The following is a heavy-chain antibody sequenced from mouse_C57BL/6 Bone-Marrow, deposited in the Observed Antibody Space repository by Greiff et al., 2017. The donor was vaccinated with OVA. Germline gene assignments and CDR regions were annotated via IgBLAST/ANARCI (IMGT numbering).Heavy chain of an antibody. D-gene: IGHD1-1*02. CDR2: IDPENGDT. J-gene: IGHJ2*01. Sequence: EVELMESGAELVRPGASVKLSCTASGFNIKDDYMHWVKQRPEQGLEWIGWIDPENGDTEYASKFQGKATITADTSSNTAYLQLSSLTSEDTAVYYCTTWYSGDYWGQGTTLTVSS. CDR3: TTWYSGDY. V-gene: IGHV14-4*01. CDR1: GFNIKDDY.